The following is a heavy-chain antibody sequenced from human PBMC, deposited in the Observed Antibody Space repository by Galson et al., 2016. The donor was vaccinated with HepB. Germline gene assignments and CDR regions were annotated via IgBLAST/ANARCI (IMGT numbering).Heavy chain of an antibody. J-gene: IGHJ4*02. Sequence: SVKVSCKASGGTLSSYGISWVRQAPGQGLEWMGGIIPVFRTTNYAQKFQGRVTIIADESTSTAYMEISSLRSEDTAIYYCARAHAAAVVSYRFDSWGQGTLVTVSS. CDR1: GGTLSSYG. V-gene: IGHV1-69*13. CDR2: IIPVFRTT. CDR3: ARAHAAAVVSYRFDS. D-gene: IGHD6-13*01.